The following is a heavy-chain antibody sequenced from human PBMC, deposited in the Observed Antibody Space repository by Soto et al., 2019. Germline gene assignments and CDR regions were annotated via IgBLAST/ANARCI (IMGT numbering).Heavy chain of an antibody. J-gene: IGHJ4*02. CDR3: ARGQGSSWYSFFDY. Sequence: SETLSLTCTVSGGSISSGDYYWSWIRQPPGKGLEWIGYIYYSGSTYYNPSLKSRVTISVDTSKNQFSLKLSSVTAADTAVYYCARGQGSSWYSFFDYWGQGTLVTAPQ. CDR1: GGSISSGDYY. CDR2: IYYSGST. V-gene: IGHV4-30-4*01. D-gene: IGHD6-13*01.